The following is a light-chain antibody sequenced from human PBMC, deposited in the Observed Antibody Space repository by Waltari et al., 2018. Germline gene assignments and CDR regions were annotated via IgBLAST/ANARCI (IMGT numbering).Light chain of an antibody. Sequence: VVLTQSPGTLSLSLGERVTLSCSASQSVSSNYLAWYQQKAGQAPRLLICGASRRATGIPDRFSGSGSGTDFTLSINRLEPEDFAVYYCQQYGSSPLTFGQGTKVEIK. CDR3: QQYGSSPLT. V-gene: IGKV3-20*01. J-gene: IGKJ1*01. CDR2: GAS. CDR1: QSVSSNY.